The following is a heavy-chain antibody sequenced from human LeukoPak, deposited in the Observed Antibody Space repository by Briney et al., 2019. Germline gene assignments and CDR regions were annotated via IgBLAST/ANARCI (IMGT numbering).Heavy chain of an antibody. CDR3: ARKAYGLDV. V-gene: IGHV3-7*03. CDR2: IKQDGSEK. CDR1: GFTFSSYW. Sequence: PGGSLRLSCAPSGFTFSSYWMSWVRQAPGKGLEWVANIKQDGSEKYYVDSVKGRFTISGDNGKNSLYLQMNSLRAEDTAVYYCARKAYGLDVWGKGTTVTVSS. J-gene: IGHJ6*04.